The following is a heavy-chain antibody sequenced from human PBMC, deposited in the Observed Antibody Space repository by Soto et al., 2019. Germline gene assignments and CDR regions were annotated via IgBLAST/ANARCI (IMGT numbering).Heavy chain of an antibody. V-gene: IGHV3-7*01. J-gene: IGHJ3*02. Sequence: EVQLVESGGDLVQPGGSLRLSCADSSFTFSGYWMYWVRQAPGKGLEWVANIKEDGSEKNYVDSVRGRFTISRDHAKSSLYLQMNRLRAEDTGVYYCARGARIWGQGTMVSVSS. CDR3: ARGARI. CDR2: IKEDGSEK. CDR1: SFTFSGYW.